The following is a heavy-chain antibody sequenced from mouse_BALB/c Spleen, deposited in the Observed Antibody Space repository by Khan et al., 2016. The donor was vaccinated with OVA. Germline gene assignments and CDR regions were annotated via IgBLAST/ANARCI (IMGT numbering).Heavy chain of an antibody. J-gene: IGHJ3*01. CDR3: VREGAYHRSDGWFAY. CDR1: GYTFTSYT. D-gene: IGHD2-14*01. CDR2: INPSNNYT. V-gene: IGHV1-4*01. Sequence: QVQLQQPGAELARPGASVKMSCKASGYTFTSYTMHWVRQRPGQAPEWIGHINPSNNYTNYNQNFKDKATLIVDKSSSTAYMQLSSLTSEDSAVDYGVREGAYHRSDGWFAYWGQGTLVTVSA.